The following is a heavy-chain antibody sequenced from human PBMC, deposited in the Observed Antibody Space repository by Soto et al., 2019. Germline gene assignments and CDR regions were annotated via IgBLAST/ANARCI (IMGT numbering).Heavy chain of an antibody. D-gene: IGHD4-17*01. CDR1: GFSLSTYW. Sequence: PGGSLILSCAASGFSLSTYWMVWVRQVPGKGLVFVSRINSDGSDTTYADSVKGRFTISRDNAKNTVYLQLNSLRAEDAAVDYCAKRYYWYFDRWGRGNLVTV. CDR2: INSDGSDT. V-gene: IGHV3-74*01. CDR3: AKRYYWYFDR. J-gene: IGHJ2*01.